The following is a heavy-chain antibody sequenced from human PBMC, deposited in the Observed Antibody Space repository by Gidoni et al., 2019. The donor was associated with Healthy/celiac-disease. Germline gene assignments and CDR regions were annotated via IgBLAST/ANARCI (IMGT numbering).Heavy chain of an antibody. J-gene: IGHJ4*02. Sequence: QVQLVESGGGVVQPGRSLRLSGAASGFTFSSYAMHWVRQAPGKGLEWVSVISYDGSNKYYADSVKGRFTISRDNSKNTLYLQMNSLRAEDTAVYYCASGGGASSSSSSFDYWGQGTLVTVSS. V-gene: IGHV3-30-3*01. CDR3: ASGGGASSSSSSFDY. CDR1: GFTFSSYA. CDR2: ISYDGSNK. D-gene: IGHD6-6*01.